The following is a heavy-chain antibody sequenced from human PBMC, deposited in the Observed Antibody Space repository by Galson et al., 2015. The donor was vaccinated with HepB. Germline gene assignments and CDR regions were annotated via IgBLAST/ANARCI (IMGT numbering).Heavy chain of an antibody. J-gene: IGHJ6*02. D-gene: IGHD3-3*01. V-gene: IGHV1-3*01. CDR3: ARAFPDPQYDFWSGWGYYYCGMDV. CDR2: INAGNGNT. CDR1: GYTFTSYA. Sequence: SVKVSCKASGYTFTSYAMHWVRQAPGQRLEWMGWINAGNGNTKYSQKFQGRVTITRDTSASTAYMELSSLRSEDTAVYYCARAFPDPQYDFWSGWGYYYCGMDVWGQRTTVTVSS.